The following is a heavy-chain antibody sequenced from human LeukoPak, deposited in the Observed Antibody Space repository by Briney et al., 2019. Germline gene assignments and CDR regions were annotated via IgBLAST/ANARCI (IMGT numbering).Heavy chain of an antibody. CDR1: GFTFSDYY. D-gene: IGHD6-19*01. CDR2: ISSSGSTI. Sequence: GGSLRLSCAASGFTFSDYYMSWIRQAPGKGLEWVSYISSSGSTIYYADSVKGRFTISRDNAKNSLYLQMNSLRAEDTAVYYCARAGGRDSSGWYEEVGAFDIWGQGTMVTVPS. V-gene: IGHV3-11*04. CDR3: ARAGGRDSSGWYEEVGAFDI. J-gene: IGHJ3*02.